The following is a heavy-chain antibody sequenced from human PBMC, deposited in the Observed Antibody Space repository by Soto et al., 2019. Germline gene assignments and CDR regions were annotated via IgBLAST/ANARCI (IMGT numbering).Heavy chain of an antibody. CDR3: ARGVVVVAATTFPYYYYYMDV. CDR2: INHSGST. J-gene: IGHJ6*03. CDR1: GGSFSGYY. Sequence: PSETLSLTCAVYGGSFSGYYWSWIRQPPGKGLEWIGEINHSGSTNYNPSLKSRVTISVDTSKNQFSLKLSSVTAADTAVYYCARGVVVVAATTFPYYYYYMDVWGKGTTVTVSS. V-gene: IGHV4-34*01. D-gene: IGHD2-15*01.